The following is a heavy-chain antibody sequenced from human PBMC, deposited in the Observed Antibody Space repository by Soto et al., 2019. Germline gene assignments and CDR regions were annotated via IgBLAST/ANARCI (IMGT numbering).Heavy chain of an antibody. Sequence: QVQLQESGPGLVKPSETLSLTCTVSGGSISSYYWSWIRQPPGKGLEWIGFIYNSGSTNYNPSLKSRAPTTMDTSRNQCPLILSSVPAADTAVYYCARAPYGSGTKPYYFDYWGQGTLVTVSS. CDR3: ARAPYGSGTKPYYFDY. D-gene: IGHD3-10*01. V-gene: IGHV4-59*01. J-gene: IGHJ4*02. CDR2: IYNSGST. CDR1: GGSISSYY.